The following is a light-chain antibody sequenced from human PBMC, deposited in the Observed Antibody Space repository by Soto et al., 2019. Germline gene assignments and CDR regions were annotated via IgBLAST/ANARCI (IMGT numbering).Light chain of an antibody. Sequence: MVMTQTPLSSPVTLGQAASISCRSSQSLLHSDGNTYLSWFQQRPGQPPRLLIYKVSDRFSGVPDRFSGSGAGTDFTLTISRXEAEDVGIYYCMQATQSHCTFGQGTKVDTK. J-gene: IGKJ1*01. CDR2: KVS. V-gene: IGKV2-24*01. CDR3: MQATQSHCT. CDR1: QSLLHSDGNTY.